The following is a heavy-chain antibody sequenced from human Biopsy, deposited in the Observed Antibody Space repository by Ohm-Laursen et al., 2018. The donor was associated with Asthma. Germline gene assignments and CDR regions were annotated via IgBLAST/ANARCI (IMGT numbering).Heavy chain of an antibody. CDR2: ILFDGRKI. Sequence: SLRLSCTASGFNFHNYGMNWVRRAPGKGLEWVVQILFDGRKINYPDSVKGRFTISRDNSKNMVYLQMNSLRPEDTAVYYCAKDRVAGRSYYFDYWGQGSLVSVSS. J-gene: IGHJ4*02. CDR3: AKDRVAGRSYYFDY. D-gene: IGHD6-13*01. CDR1: GFNFHNYG. V-gene: IGHV3-30*18.